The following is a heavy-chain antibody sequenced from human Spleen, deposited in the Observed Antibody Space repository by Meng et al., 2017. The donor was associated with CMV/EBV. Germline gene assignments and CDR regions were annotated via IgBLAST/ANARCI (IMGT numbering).Heavy chain of an antibody. CDR2: TNSDGDST. V-gene: IGHV3-74*01. CDR1: GFTFSRYW. Sequence: GESLKISCAASGFTFSRYWMHWVRQAPGKGLVWVSRTNSDGDSTNYAESVKGRFTISRDNTKNTVHLQMNSLRVEDTAIYYCARDRLSPFYDSGSGAHATTHGVDVWGQGTTVTVSS. CDR3: ARDRLSPFYDSGSGAHATTHGVDV. J-gene: IGHJ6*02. D-gene: IGHD3-3*01.